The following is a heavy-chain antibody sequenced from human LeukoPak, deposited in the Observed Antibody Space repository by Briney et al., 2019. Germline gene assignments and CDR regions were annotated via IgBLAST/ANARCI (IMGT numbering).Heavy chain of an antibody. J-gene: IGHJ1*01. CDR2: IYYSGST. D-gene: IGHD1-14*01. CDR1: GGSISSYY. CDR3: ARSGHGRTGAEYFQH. Sequence: SETLSLTCTVSGGSISSYYWSWIRQPPGKGLEWIGYIYYSGSTNYNPSLKSRVTISVDTSKNQFSPKLSSVTAADTAVYYCARSGHGRTGAEYFQHWGQGTLVTVSS. V-gene: IGHV4-59*01.